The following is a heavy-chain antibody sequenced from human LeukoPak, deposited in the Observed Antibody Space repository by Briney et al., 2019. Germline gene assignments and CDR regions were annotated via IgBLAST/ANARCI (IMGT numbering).Heavy chain of an antibody. CDR2: IKQDGSEE. V-gene: IGHV3-7*01. D-gene: IGHD6-13*01. J-gene: IGHJ4*02. CDR1: GFTFSRYS. Sequence: PGGSLRLSCAASGFTFSRYSMSWVRQPPGKGLQWVANIKQDGSEEYCVASVKGRFTISRDNAKNSLYLQMNSLRAEDTAVYYCAAYYSSSWDYWGQGTLVTVSA. CDR3: AAYYSSSWDY.